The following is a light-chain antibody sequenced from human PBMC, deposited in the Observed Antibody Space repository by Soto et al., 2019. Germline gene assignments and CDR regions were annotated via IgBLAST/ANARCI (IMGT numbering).Light chain of an antibody. V-gene: IGKV3-15*01. CDR3: QQYNQWYT. CDR1: QSISRN. CDR2: GAS. J-gene: IGKJ2*01. Sequence: IVMTQSPATLSVSRGERATLSCRASQSISRNLAWYQQKPGQAPRLLMYGASTRATGIPARFSGSGSGTEFTLTISSLQSEDFAVYYCQQYNQWYTFGQGTKLEIK.